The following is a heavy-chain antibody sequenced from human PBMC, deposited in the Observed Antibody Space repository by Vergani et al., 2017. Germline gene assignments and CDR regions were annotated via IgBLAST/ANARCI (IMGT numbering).Heavy chain of an antibody. CDR3: AKVRFDYYDSSGYSDDAFDI. Sequence: EVQLVESGGGLVKPGGSLRLSCAASGFTFSSYSMNWVRQAPGKGLEWVSSISSSSSYIYYADSVKGRFTISRDNSKNTLYLQMNSLRAEDTAVYYCAKVRFDYYDSSGYSDDAFDIWGQGTMVTVSS. CDR1: GFTFSSYS. D-gene: IGHD3-22*01. J-gene: IGHJ3*02. CDR2: ISSSSSYI. V-gene: IGHV3-21*04.